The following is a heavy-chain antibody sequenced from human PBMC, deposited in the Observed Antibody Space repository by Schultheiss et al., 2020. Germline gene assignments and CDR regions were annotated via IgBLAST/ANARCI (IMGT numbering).Heavy chain of an antibody. Sequence: SQTLSLTCTVSGGSMSYFYWNWIRQSPGKGLEWIGYIYYSGRTNYNPSLKSRVTISVDTSKNQFSLKLSSVTAADTAVYYCARHFKERYCTGGVCFYFDYWDQGTLVTVSS. D-gene: IGHD2-8*02. CDR3: ARHFKERYCTGGVCFYFDY. CDR1: GGSMSYFY. J-gene: IGHJ4*02. CDR2: IYYSGRT. V-gene: IGHV4-59*08.